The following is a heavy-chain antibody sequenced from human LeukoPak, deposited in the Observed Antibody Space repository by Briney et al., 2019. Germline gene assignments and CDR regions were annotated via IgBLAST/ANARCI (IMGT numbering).Heavy chain of an antibody. J-gene: IGHJ4*02. CDR2: IYYSGST. CDR1: GGSISSYY. Sequence: PSETLSLTCTVSGGSISSYYWSWIRQPPGKGLEWIGYIYYSGSTNYNPSLKRRVTISVDTSKNQFSLKLSSVTAADTAVYYCARDLPSSSSGFDYWGQGTLVTVSS. V-gene: IGHV4-59*01. CDR3: ARDLPSSSSGFDY. D-gene: IGHD6-6*01.